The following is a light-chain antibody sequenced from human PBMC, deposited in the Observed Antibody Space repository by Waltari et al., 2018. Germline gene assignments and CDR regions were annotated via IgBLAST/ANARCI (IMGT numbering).Light chain of an antibody. CDR2: EVT. Sequence: QSALTQPPSASRSPGQSVTISCTGTSSDIGGYNSVCWYQQHPGKAPKLMIYEVTKRPSGVPDRFSGSRSGNTASLTVSGLQAEDEADYYCMSYAGSNTWVFGGGTKLTVL. J-gene: IGLJ3*02. V-gene: IGLV2-8*02. CDR1: SSDIGGYNS. CDR3: MSYAGSNTWV.